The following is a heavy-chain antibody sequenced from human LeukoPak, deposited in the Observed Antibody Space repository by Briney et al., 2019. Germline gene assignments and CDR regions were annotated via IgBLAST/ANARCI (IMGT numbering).Heavy chain of an antibody. CDR2: INHSGST. Sequence: SETLSLTCAVYGGSFSGYYWSWIRQPPGKGLEWIGEINHSGSTNYNPSLKSRVTISVDTSKNQFSLRLGSVTAADTAVYYCARWGTYASTSNWFDPWGQGTLVTVSS. CDR3: ARWGTYASTSNWFDP. D-gene: IGHD2-2*01. V-gene: IGHV4-34*01. J-gene: IGHJ5*02. CDR1: GGSFSGYY.